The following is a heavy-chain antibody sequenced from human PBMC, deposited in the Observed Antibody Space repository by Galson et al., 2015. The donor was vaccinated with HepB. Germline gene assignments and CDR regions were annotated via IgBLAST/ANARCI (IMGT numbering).Heavy chain of an antibody. CDR3: AKTILGYCSGGSCFPFDY. V-gene: IGHV3-30*18. Sequence: SLRLSCAASGFTFSSYGMHWVRQAPGKGLEWVAVISYDGSNKYYADSVKGRFTISRDNSKNSLYLQMNSLRAEDTALYYCAKTILGYCSGGSCFPFDYWGQGTLVTVSS. CDR2: ISYDGSNK. D-gene: IGHD2-15*01. J-gene: IGHJ4*02. CDR1: GFTFSSYG.